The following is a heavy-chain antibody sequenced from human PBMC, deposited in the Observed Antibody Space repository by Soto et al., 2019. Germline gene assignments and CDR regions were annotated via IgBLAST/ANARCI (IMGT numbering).Heavy chain of an antibody. J-gene: IGHJ4*02. V-gene: IGHV4-59*08. CDR1: GGSISSYY. CDR3: ARRYGYYFDY. CDR2: IYYSGST. D-gene: IGHD4-17*01. Sequence: QVLLQESGPGLVKPSETLSLTCTVSGGSISSYYWSWIRQPPGKGLEWIGYIYYSGSTNYNPSLKSRVTISVDTSTNQLSLKLSSVTAADTAVYYCARRYGYYFDYWGQGTLVTVSS.